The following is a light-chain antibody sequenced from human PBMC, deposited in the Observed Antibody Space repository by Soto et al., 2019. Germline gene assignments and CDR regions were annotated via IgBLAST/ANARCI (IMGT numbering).Light chain of an antibody. CDR2: EVS. Sequence: QSVLTQPASVSGSPGQSITISCTGTSSDVGGYNYVSWYQQHPGKAPKLMIYEVSNRPSGVSNRFSGSKSGNTASLTISGLQAEDEAYYYCSSYTSSEGVFGGGTKLTVL. V-gene: IGLV2-14*01. CDR1: SSDVGGYNY. CDR3: SSYTSSEGV. J-gene: IGLJ2*01.